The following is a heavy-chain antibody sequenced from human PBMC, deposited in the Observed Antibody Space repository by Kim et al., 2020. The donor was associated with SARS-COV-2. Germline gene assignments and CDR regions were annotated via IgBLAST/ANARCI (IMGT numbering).Heavy chain of an antibody. D-gene: IGHD6-13*01. CDR1: GFTFSSYS. J-gene: IGHJ3*02. CDR2: ISSSSSYI. CDR3: ARVSDSSSDTWGAFDI. Sequence: GGSLRLSCAASGFTFSSYSMNWVRQAPGKRLEWVSSISSSSSYIYYADSVKGRFTISRDNAKNSLYLQMNSLRAEDTAVYYCARVSDSSSDTWGAFDIWGQGTMVTVSS. V-gene: IGHV3-21*01.